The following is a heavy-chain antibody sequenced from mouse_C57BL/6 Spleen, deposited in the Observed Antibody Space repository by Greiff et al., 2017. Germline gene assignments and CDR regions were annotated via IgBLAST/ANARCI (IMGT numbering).Heavy chain of an antibody. CDR3: AGFITTVVATDYYAMDY. CDR1: GFTFSSYA. J-gene: IGHJ4*01. CDR2: ISAGGGYT. V-gene: IGHV5-4*03. Sequence: EVKLLESGGGLVKPGGSLKLSCAASGFTFSSYAMSWVRQTPEKRLEWVATISAGGGYTYYPDNVKGRFTISRDNAKNTLYLQMSHLKSEDTAMYYCAGFITTVVATDYYAMDYWGQGTSVTVSS. D-gene: IGHD1-1*01.